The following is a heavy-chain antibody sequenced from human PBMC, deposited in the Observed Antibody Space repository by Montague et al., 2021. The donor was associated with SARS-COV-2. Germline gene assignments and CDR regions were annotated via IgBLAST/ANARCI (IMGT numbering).Heavy chain of an antibody. CDR3: ARDRSRSGWDYYFDN. Sequence: SETLFLTCTVAGGSLSTYYWSWIRQPPGKGLEWIGYIFHSGSTNXNTSLKNRDVMSVDTSKNQFSPQLTSVTAADTAVYYCARDRSRSGWDYYFDNWGQGTLVTVSA. D-gene: IGHD6-19*01. J-gene: IGHJ4*02. V-gene: IGHV4-59*01. CDR2: IFHSGST. CDR1: GGSLSTYY.